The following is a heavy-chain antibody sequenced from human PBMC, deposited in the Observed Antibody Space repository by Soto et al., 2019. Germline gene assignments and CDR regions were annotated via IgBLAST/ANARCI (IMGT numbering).Heavy chain of an antibody. CDR1: GFSFSSYA. CDR2: ISYDGSNK. Sequence: FLRRSVGASGFSFSSYAMHGVRQAPGKGLEWVAVISYDGSNKYYADSVKGRFTISRDNSKNTLYLQMNSLRAEDTAVYYCAREHSILELALYYFDYWGKGTLVTVSS. J-gene: IGHJ4*02. V-gene: IGHV3-30-3*01. CDR3: AREHSILELALYYFDY. D-gene: IGHD1-7*01.